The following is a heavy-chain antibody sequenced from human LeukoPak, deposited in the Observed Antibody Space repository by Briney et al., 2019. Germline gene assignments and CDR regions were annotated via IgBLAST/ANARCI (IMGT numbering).Heavy chain of an antibody. CDR1: GGSISSSSYY. D-gene: IGHD1-26*01. Sequence: SETLSLTCTVSGGSISSSSYYWGWTRQPPGKGLEWIGSIYYSGSTYYNPSLKSRVTISVDTSKNQFSLKLSSVTAADTAVYYCARAALVGALYYFDYWGQGTLVTVSS. CDR3: ARAALVGALYYFDY. V-gene: IGHV4-39*07. CDR2: IYYSGST. J-gene: IGHJ4*02.